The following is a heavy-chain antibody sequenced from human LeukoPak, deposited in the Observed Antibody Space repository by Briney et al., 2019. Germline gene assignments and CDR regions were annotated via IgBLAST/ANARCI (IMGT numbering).Heavy chain of an antibody. D-gene: IGHD1-26*01. CDR3: ATKYSGSYYSFFGY. CDR1: GYTFTGYY. Sequence: ASVKVSCKASGYTFTGYYMHWVRQAPGQGLEWMGWINPNSGGTNYAQKFQGRVTMTRDTSISTAYMELSRLRSDDTAVYYCATKYSGSYYSFFGYWGQGTLVTVSS. J-gene: IGHJ4*02. V-gene: IGHV1-2*02. CDR2: INPNSGGT.